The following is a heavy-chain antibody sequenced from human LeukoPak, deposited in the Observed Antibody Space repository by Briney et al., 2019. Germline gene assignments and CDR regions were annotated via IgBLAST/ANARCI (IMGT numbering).Heavy chain of an antibody. CDR3: AREMQYVADY. V-gene: IGHV3-48*01. D-gene: IGHD2-15*01. Sequence: GGSLRLSCAATGVTFSSYSMNWVRQAPGKGLEWVSYISSSSSTIYYADSVKGRFTISRDNAKNSLYLQMNSLRAEDTAVYYCAREMQYVADYWGQGTLVTVSS. CDR1: GVTFSSYS. J-gene: IGHJ4*02. CDR2: ISSSSSTI.